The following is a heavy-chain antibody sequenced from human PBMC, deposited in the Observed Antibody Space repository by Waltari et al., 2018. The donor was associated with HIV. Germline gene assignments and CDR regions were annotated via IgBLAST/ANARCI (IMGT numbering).Heavy chain of an antibody. V-gene: IGHV4-34*01. CDR1: GGSLSGYH. J-gene: IGHJ4*02. CDR2: IKHSGIT. CDR3: AISEAVAALIDY. D-gene: IGHD6-13*01. Sequence: VQVHQWGAGLLKPSETLSLTCAVYGGSLSGYHWNWIRQPPGKGLEWIGEIKHSGITNYNPSLKSRVTISIDTSKNQFSLKLTSVTTADTAVYYCAISEAVAALIDYWGQGTLVTVSS.